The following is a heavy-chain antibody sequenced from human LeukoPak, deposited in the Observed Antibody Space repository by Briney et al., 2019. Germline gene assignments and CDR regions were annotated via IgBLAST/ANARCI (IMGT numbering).Heavy chain of an antibody. V-gene: IGHV4-59*01. CDR2: FHNSGTS. J-gene: IGHJ4*02. CDR1: DDSISDYY. Sequence: SETLSLTCTVSDDSISDYYRGWIRQPPGKGLEWIGYFHNSGTSTYNPSLKSRVAISADTSKNQFSLKLNSLTTADTAVYYCTRGAGWLIDYWGQGILVTVSS. CDR3: TRGAGWLIDY. D-gene: IGHD3-16*01.